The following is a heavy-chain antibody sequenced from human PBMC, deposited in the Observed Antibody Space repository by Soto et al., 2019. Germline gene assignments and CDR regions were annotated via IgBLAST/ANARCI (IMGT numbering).Heavy chain of an antibody. D-gene: IGHD6-13*01. CDR2: ISGSGGST. Sequence: EVQLLESGGGLVQPGGSLRLSCAASGFTFSNYAVTWVRQAPGKGLEWVSTISGSGGSTYYADSVKGRFTISRDNSKNTLYLQMNSRRAEGTAVYYCAKDQGSSWYEIGYWGQGTLVTVSS. CDR1: GFTFSNYA. CDR3: AKDQGSSWYEIGY. V-gene: IGHV3-23*01. J-gene: IGHJ4*02.